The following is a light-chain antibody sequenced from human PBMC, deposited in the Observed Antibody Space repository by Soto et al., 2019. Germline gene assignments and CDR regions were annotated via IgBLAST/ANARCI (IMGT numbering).Light chain of an antibody. CDR1: QSVSSN. V-gene: IGKV3D-15*01. CDR3: QQYNNWPPVT. CDR2: GAS. Sequence: IVMTQSPATLSVSPGERATLSCRASQSVSSNLAWYQQKPGQAPRLLIYGASTRASGIPARFSGSGSGTEFTLTISSLQSEGFAVYYCQQYNNWPPVTFGGGTKVQIK. J-gene: IGKJ4*01.